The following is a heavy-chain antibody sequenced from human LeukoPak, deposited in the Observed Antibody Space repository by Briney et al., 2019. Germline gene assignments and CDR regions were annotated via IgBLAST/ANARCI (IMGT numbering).Heavy chain of an antibody. D-gene: IGHD6-13*01. Sequence: GGSLRLSCTASGFPFGDYAMSWVRQAPGKGLKWVGFIRSKAYGGTTEYAASVKGRFTISRDDSKSIAYLQMNSLKTEDTAVYYCTRLAAGSHLEVYYFDYWGQGTLVTVSS. CDR2: IRSKAYGGTT. V-gene: IGHV3-49*04. CDR1: GFPFGDYA. J-gene: IGHJ4*02. CDR3: TRLAAGSHLEVYYFDY.